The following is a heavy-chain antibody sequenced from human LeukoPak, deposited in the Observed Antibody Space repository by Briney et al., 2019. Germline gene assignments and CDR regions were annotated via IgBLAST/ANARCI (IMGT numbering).Heavy chain of an antibody. Sequence: GGSLRLSCAASGFTFSTYWMSWVRQAPGKGLEWVANIKQDGSEKYYVDSVKGRFTISRDNAKNSLYLQMNSLRAEDTAVYYCARPIAAAGTGEDYWGQGTLVTVSS. CDR1: GFTFSTYW. J-gene: IGHJ4*02. D-gene: IGHD6-13*01. V-gene: IGHV3-7*01. CDR2: IKQDGSEK. CDR3: ARPIAAAGTGEDY.